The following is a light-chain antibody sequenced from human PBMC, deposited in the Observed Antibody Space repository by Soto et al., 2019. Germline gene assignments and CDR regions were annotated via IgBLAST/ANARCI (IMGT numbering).Light chain of an antibody. Sequence: DIQMTQSPSSLSASVGDRVTITCQASQSISSYLNWYQQKPGKAPKLLIYAASSLQSGVPSRFSGSGSGTDFTLTISSLQPEDFATYYCQQSYSTLITFGQGTRLEIK. CDR3: QQSYSTLIT. CDR2: AAS. V-gene: IGKV1-39*01. J-gene: IGKJ5*01. CDR1: QSISSY.